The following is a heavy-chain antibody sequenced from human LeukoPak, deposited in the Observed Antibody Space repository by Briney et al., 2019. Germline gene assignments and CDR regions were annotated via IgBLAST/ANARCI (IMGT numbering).Heavy chain of an antibody. D-gene: IGHD2-15*01. CDR2: IRNKANSYTT. Sequence: GVSQRLSCAASGFTFSDHYMDWVRQAPGKGLEWVGRIRNKANSYTTDYAASVKGRFTISRDDSKNSLYLQMNSLKTEDTAVYYCARARYCAVGTCYKDYWGQGTLVTVSS. CDR3: ARARYCAVGTCYKDY. CDR1: GFTFSDHY. V-gene: IGHV3-72*01. J-gene: IGHJ4*02.